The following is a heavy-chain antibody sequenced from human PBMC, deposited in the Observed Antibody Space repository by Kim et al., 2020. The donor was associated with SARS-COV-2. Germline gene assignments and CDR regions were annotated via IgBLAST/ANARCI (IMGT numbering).Heavy chain of an antibody. V-gene: IGHV3-13*01. CDR1: GFASSDYE. D-gene: IGHD2-2*01. CDR2: VGVADDT. CDR3: SREMPIPGTSAFDV. J-gene: IGHJ3*01. Sequence: GGSLRLSCAASGFASSDYEMHWFRQTTGKGLEWVSAVGVADDTFYQGSVKGLFTIFRERSKNSVFLQMNSLRAVDTAVYYCSREMPIPGTSAFDVWG.